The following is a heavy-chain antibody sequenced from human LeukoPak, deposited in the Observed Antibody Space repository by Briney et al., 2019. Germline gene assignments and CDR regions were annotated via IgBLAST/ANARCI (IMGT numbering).Heavy chain of an antibody. CDR2: INPNSGDT. CDR1: GYTFTDYY. Sequence: ASVKVSCKASGYTFTDYYINWVRQAPGQGLEWIGWINPNSGDTNYAQKFQDRVTMTRDTSISTAYMELSRLRSDDTAVYYCARIIAAAGAGSKIPNWFDPWGQGTLVTVSS. CDR3: ARIIAAAGAGSKIPNWFDP. V-gene: IGHV1-2*02. J-gene: IGHJ5*02. D-gene: IGHD6-13*01.